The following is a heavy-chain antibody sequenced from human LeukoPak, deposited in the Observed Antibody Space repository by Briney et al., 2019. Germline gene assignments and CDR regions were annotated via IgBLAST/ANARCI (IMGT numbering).Heavy chain of an antibody. CDR3: AREGPSVTPYY. Sequence: GGSPRLSCAASGFNFGSNWMSWVRQAPGKGLEWVANIKQDGSEKYYVDSVKGRFTISRDNAKNSLYLQMNSLRAEDTAVYYCAREGPSVTPYYWGQGTLVTVSS. J-gene: IGHJ4*02. D-gene: IGHD4-17*01. V-gene: IGHV3-7*01. CDR1: GFNFGSNW. CDR2: IKQDGSEK.